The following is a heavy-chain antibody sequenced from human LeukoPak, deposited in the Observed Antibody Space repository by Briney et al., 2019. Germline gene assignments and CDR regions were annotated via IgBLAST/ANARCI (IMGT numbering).Heavy chain of an antibody. CDR2: SYCSGST. Sequence: PAETLSLTCTVSGDSISSRSYYWGWIRQPPGKGLEWIGSSYCSGSTYYNPALKSRVTISVNTSKNQFALKLSTVTAADTAVYYCARGKSYLSAFDLWGQGTMVTVSS. V-gene: IGHV4-39*06. J-gene: IGHJ3*01. CDR3: ARGKSYLSAFDL. CDR1: GDSISSRSYY. D-gene: IGHD3-10*01.